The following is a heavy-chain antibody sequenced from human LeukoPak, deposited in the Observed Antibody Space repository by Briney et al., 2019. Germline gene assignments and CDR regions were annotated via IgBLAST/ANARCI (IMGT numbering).Heavy chain of an antibody. CDR2: IYYSEST. CDR1: GGSISSYY. V-gene: IGHV4-59*01. J-gene: IGHJ6*03. Sequence: SETLSLTCTVSGGSISSYYWSWIRQSPGKGLEWIGYIYYSESTYYNPSLKSRVTISVDTSKNQFSLKLSSVIAADTAVYYCARTTEGYCSSASCFGFSYSYYMDVWGKGTTVTISS. D-gene: IGHD2-2*01. CDR3: ARTTEGYCSSASCFGFSYSYYMDV.